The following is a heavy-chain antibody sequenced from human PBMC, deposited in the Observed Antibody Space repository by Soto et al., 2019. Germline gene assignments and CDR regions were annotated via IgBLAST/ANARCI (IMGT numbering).Heavy chain of an antibody. V-gene: IGHV4-59*01. J-gene: IGHJ3*02. CDR3: ARAITDIVVVPAAIDRAFDI. CDR1: GGSISSYY. Sequence: SETLSLTCTVSGGSISSYYWSWIRQPPGKGLEWIGYIYYSGSTNYNPSLKSRVTISVDTSKNQFSLKLSSVTAADTAVYYCARAITDIVVVPAAIDRAFDIWGQGTMVTVSS. CDR2: IYYSGST. D-gene: IGHD2-2*01.